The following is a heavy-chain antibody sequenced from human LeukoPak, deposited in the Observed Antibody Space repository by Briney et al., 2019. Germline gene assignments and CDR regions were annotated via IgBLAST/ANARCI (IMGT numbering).Heavy chain of an antibody. CDR3: ARGPYSYDSSGAFDI. CDR2: ISSSGST. Sequence: SETLSRTCTVSGYSISSGYYWGWIRQPPGKGLEWIGRISSSGSTNYNPSLKSRVTISVDTSKNQFSLKLSSVTAADTAVYFCARGPYSYDSSGAFDIWGQGTMVTVSS. CDR1: GYSISSGYY. V-gene: IGHV4-38-2*02. D-gene: IGHD3-22*01. J-gene: IGHJ3*02.